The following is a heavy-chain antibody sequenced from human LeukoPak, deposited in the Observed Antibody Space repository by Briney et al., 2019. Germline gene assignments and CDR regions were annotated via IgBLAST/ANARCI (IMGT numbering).Heavy chain of an antibody. D-gene: IGHD5-24*01. J-gene: IGHJ4*02. CDR2: INAGNGNI. Sequence: GASVKVYCKASGYTFTSCAMHWMRPAPGQRLAWMGWINAGNGNIKYSQKFQGRVTITRDSSASTAYIELSSLRSEDTAVYYCARDLWDGYNSPDYWGQGTLVTVSS. V-gene: IGHV1-3*01. CDR1: GYTFTSCA. CDR3: ARDLWDGYNSPDY.